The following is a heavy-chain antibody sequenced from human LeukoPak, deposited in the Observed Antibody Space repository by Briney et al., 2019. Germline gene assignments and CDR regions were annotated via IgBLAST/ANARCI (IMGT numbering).Heavy chain of an antibody. V-gene: IGHV4-34*01. J-gene: IGHJ4*02. Sequence: SEPLSLTCAVYGGSFSGYYWSWIRQPPGKGLEWIGEINHSGSTNYNPSLKSRVTISVDTSKNQFSLKLSSVTAADTAVYYCARARLDHDYGDYSLDYWGQGTLVTVSS. CDR1: GGSFSGYY. D-gene: IGHD4-17*01. CDR3: ARARLDHDYGDYSLDY. CDR2: INHSGST.